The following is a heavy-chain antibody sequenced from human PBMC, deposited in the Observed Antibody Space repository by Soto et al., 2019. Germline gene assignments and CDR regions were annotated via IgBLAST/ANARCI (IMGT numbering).Heavy chain of an antibody. CDR3: AREGAAAPRLYYYYGMDV. J-gene: IGHJ6*02. CDR1: GYTFTGYY. CDR2: INPNSGGT. V-gene: IGHV1-2*02. Sequence: QVQLVQSGAEVKKPGASVKVSCKASGYTFTGYYMHWVRQAPGQGLAWMGWINPNSGGTNYAQKFQGRVTMTRDKSISTAYLELSRLRSDDTAVYYCAREGAAAPRLYYYYGMDVWGQGTTVTVSS. D-gene: IGHD2-15*01.